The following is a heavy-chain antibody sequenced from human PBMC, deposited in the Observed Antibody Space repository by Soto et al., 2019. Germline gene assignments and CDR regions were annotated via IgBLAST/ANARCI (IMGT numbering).Heavy chain of an antibody. CDR2: INPSGGST. CDR1: GYTFTSYY. CDR3: ARRSEGIAAAGTMYAFDI. J-gene: IGHJ3*02. V-gene: IGHV1-46*03. Sequence: ASVKVSCKASGYTFTSYYMHWVRQAPGQGLEWMGIINPSGGSTSYAQKFQGRVTMTRDTSTSTVYMELSSLRSEDTAVYYCARRSEGIAAAGTMYAFDIWGQGTMVTVSS. D-gene: IGHD6-13*01.